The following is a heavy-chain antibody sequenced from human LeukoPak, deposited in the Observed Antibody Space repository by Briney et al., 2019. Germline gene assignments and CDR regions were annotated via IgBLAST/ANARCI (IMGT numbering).Heavy chain of an antibody. CDR3: ARDLRTRSDYYYYGMDV. J-gene: IGHJ6*02. V-gene: IGHV3-15*01. D-gene: IGHD1-14*01. CDR2: IKSKTDGGTT. Sequence: GGSLRLSCAASGFTFSNAWMSWVRQAPGKGLEWVGRIKSKTDGGTTDYAAPVKGRFTISRDNSKNTLYLQMNSLRAEDTAVYYCARDLRTRSDYYYYGMDVWGQGTTVTVSS. CDR1: GFTFSNAW.